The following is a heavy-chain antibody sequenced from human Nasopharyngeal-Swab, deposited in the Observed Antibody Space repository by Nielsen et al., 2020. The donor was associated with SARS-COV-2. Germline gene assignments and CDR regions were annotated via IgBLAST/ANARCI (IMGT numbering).Heavy chain of an antibody. D-gene: IGHD3-3*01. CDR2: IYSGGST. V-gene: IGHV3-66*01. J-gene: IGHJ6*02. CDR1: GFTVSSNY. CDR3: ARWSGYYYYYGMDV. Sequence: GESLKISCAASGFTVSSNYMSWVRQAPGKGLEWVSVIYSGGSTYYADSVKGRFTISRDNSKNTLYLQINSLRAEDTAVYYCARWSGYYYYYGMDVWGQGTTVTVSS.